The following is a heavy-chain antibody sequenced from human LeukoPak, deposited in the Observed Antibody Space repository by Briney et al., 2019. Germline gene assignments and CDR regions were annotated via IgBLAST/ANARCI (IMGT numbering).Heavy chain of an antibody. D-gene: IGHD6-13*01. CDR3: AKVAYSASWYAFDS. CDR1: GFTFSSYA. J-gene: IGHJ4*02. V-gene: IGHV3-23*01. CDR2: ISGSGGST. Sequence: GGSLRLSCAASGFTFSSYAMSWVRQAPGKGLEWVSAISGSGGSTYYADSVKGRFTVSRDSSKSTLHLQMNSLSAEDTAIYYCAKVAYSASWYAFDSWGQGTLVTVSS.